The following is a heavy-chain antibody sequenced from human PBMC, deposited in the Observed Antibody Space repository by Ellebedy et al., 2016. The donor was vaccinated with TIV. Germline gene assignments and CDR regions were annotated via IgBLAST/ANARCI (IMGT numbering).Heavy chain of an antibody. CDR1: GFTFSSYA. V-gene: IGHV3-23*01. Sequence: GGSLRLXCAASGFTFSSYATSWVRQAPGKGLEWVSATSGGGGTTYYADSVKGRFTISRDNSKNTLYLQMNSLRAEDTAVYYCAKDREDGYQANYDAFDIWGQGTMVTVSS. J-gene: IGHJ3*02. D-gene: IGHD5-24*01. CDR2: TSGGGGTT. CDR3: AKDREDGYQANYDAFDI.